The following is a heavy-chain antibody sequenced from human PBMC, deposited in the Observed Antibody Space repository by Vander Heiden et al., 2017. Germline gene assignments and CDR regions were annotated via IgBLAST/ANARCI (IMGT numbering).Heavy chain of an antibody. CDR1: GFTLSTYA. D-gene: IGHD6-19*01. CDR3: AKDLLRGAGTPGD. J-gene: IGHJ4*02. Sequence: EVQLLESGGGLVQPGGSLGPSCAASGFTLSTYAMSWVRQAPGKGLDWVSSISGSGDSTYYADSVKGRFTISRDNSKNTLYQQMHSLRAEDTALYYCAKDLLRGAGTPGDWGQGTLVTVSS. CDR2: ISGSGDST. V-gene: IGHV3-23*01.